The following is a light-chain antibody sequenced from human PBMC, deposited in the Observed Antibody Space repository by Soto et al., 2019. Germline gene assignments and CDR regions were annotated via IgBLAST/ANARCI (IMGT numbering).Light chain of an antibody. CDR2: AAS. V-gene: IGKV1-39*01. Sequence: IQMTQSPSNLSSSVLDIVTITCLASQSLNNYLAWYQQKPGKAPKLLIYAASSLQSGVPSRFSGSGSGTDFTLTISSLQPEDFATYYCQQSYSTPVTFGQGTTVDIK. CDR3: QQSYSTPVT. J-gene: IGKJ1*01. CDR1: QSLNNY.